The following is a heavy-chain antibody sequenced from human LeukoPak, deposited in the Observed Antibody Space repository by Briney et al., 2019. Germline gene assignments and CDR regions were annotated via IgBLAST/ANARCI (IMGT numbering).Heavy chain of an antibody. CDR2: IYSGGST. CDR1: GFTVSSNY. J-gene: IGHJ4*02. D-gene: IGHD4-17*01. V-gene: IGHV3-53*01. CDR3: VRGDYGDYTLFDY. Sequence: GGSLRLSCAASGFTVSSNYMSWVRQAPGKGLEWVSVIYSGGSTYYADSVKGRFTISRDNSKNTLYLQINSLRAEDTAVYYCVRGDYGDYTLFDYWGQGTLVTVSS.